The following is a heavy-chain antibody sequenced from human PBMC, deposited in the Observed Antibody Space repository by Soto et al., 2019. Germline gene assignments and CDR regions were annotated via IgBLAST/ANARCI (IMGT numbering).Heavy chain of an antibody. CDR3: ARLIAALSASYYYYGMDV. CDR2: IYYSGST. D-gene: IGHD6-6*01. V-gene: IGHV4-39*01. Sequence: SETLSLTCTVSGGSISSYYWGWIRQPPGKGLEWIGSIYYSGSTYYNPSLKSRVTISVDTSKNQFSLKLSSVTAADTAVYYCARLIAALSASYYYYGMDVWGQGTTVTVSS. CDR1: GGSISSYY. J-gene: IGHJ6*02.